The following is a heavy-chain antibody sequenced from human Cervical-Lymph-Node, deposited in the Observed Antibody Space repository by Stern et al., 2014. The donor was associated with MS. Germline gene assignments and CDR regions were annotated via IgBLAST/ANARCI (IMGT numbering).Heavy chain of an antibody. Sequence: EVQLVESGGVVVQPGGSLRLSCAASGFTFDDYTMHWVRQAPGKGLEWVSLISWDGGATYYPDSVKGRFAISRDNSKNSLYLQMNSLRIEDPALYYCVKARQPWDYYYGMDVWGQGTTVTVS. CDR2: ISWDGGAT. J-gene: IGHJ6*02. CDR1: GFTFDDYT. D-gene: IGHD1-26*01. V-gene: IGHV3-43*01. CDR3: VKARQPWDYYYGMDV.